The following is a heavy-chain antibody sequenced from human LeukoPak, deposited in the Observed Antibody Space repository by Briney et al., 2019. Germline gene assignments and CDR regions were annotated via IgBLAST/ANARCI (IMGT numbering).Heavy chain of an antibody. V-gene: IGHV4-59*01. CDR2: IYYSGST. J-gene: IGHJ6*02. CDR1: GGSISSYY. Sequence: SETLSLTCTVSGGSISSYYWSWIRQPPGKGLEWLGYIYYSGSTNYNPSLKSRVNISVDTSKNQFSLKLSPVTAADTAVYYCARTYDFWSGHYYYGMDVWGQGTTVTVSS. D-gene: IGHD3-3*01. CDR3: ARTYDFWSGHYYYGMDV.